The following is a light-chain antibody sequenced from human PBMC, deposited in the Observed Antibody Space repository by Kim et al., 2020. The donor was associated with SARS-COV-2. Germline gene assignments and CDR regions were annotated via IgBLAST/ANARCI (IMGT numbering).Light chain of an antibody. CDR3: LQHQTLPYT. CDR2: SAS. J-gene: IGKJ2*01. CDR1: QAINNF. V-gene: IGKV1-17*03. Sequence: SASVGARVTITCRASQAINNFLAWFQQKPGEAPKRLIYSASSLQSGVPSRFSGSGSGTEFTLTISSLQPEDFATYYCLQHQTLPYTFGQGTKLEI.